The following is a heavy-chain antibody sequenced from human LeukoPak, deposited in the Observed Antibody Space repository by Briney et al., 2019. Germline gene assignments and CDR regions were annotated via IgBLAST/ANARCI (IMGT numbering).Heavy chain of an antibody. D-gene: IGHD6-19*01. J-gene: IGHJ4*02. CDR2: INPSGGST. CDR1: GYTFASYY. V-gene: IGHV1-46*01. Sequence: ASVTVSCKASGYTFASYYMHWVRQAPGQGLEWRGIINPSGGSTSYAQKFQGRVTMTRDTSTSTVYMELSSLRSEDTAVYYCARSMTKGIAVALGYWGQGTLVTVSS. CDR3: ARSMTKGIAVALGY.